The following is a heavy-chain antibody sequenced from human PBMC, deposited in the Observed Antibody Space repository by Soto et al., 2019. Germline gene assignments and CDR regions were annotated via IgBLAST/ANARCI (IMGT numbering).Heavy chain of an antibody. CDR2: IIPIFGTA. V-gene: IGHV1-69*13. Sequence: ASVKVSCKASGGTFSSYAISWVRQAPGQGLEWMGGIIPIFGTANYAQKFQGRVTITADESTSTAYMELSSLRSEDTAVYYCARVVSYYGSGSYYDYFYYYYGMDVCGQGTTVTVSS. CDR3: ARVVSYYGSGSYYDYFYYYYGMDV. CDR1: GGTFSSYA. D-gene: IGHD3-10*01. J-gene: IGHJ6*02.